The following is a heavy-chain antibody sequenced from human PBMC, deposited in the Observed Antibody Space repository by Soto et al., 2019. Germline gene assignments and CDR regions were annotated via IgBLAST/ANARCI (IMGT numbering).Heavy chain of an antibody. J-gene: IGHJ6*02. CDR2: IYSGGST. Sequence: GGSLRLSCAASGFTVSSNYMSWVRHAPGKGLEWVSVIYSGGSTYYANSGKCRFTISRDNSKNTMYLQMNSLSAEDPALYYCARNDSSGYYRPNHPYCYYCMDVWGPETTVTVSS. V-gene: IGHV3-53*01. CDR3: ARNDSSGYYRPNHPYCYYCMDV. D-gene: IGHD3-22*01. CDR1: GFTVSSNY.